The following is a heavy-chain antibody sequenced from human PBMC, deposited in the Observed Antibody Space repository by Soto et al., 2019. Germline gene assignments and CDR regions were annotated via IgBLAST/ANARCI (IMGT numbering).Heavy chain of an antibody. V-gene: IGHV1-18*01. D-gene: IGHD3-16*01. CDR2: ISAYNGNT. Sequence: GASVKGSCKASGYTFTSYGSSWGRQAPGQGLEWMGWISAYNGNTNYAQKLQGRVTMTTDTSTSTAYMELRSLRSDDTAVYYCAREWLNFYYGMDVWGQGTTVTVSS. CDR3: AREWLNFYYGMDV. J-gene: IGHJ6*02. CDR1: GYTFTSYG.